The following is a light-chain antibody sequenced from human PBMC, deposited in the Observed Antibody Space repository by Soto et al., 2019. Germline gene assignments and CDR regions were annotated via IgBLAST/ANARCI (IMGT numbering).Light chain of an antibody. J-gene: IGLJ1*01. Sequence: QSALTQPASVSGSPGQSITISCTGTSSDVGGYNYVSWYQQHPRKAPKLMIYEVSNRPSGVSNRFSGSKSGNTASLTISGLQAEDEADYYCSSYTGSSTYVFGTGTKVTVL. CDR2: EVS. V-gene: IGLV2-14*01. CDR3: SSYTGSSTYV. CDR1: SSDVGGYNY.